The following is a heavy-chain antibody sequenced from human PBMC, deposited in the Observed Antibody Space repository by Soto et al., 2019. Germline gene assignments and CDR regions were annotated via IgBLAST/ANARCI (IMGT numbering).Heavy chain of an antibody. Sequence: GGSLRLSCAASGFTFSSYWMSWVRQAPGKGLEWVANIKQDGSEKYYVDSVKGRFTISRDNAKNSLYLQMNSLRAEDTAVYYCASSYNQRYYYYYYMDVWGKGTTVTVSS. CDR1: GFTFSSYW. D-gene: IGHD1-1*01. J-gene: IGHJ6*03. CDR2: IKQDGSEK. V-gene: IGHV3-7*01. CDR3: ASSYNQRYYYYYYMDV.